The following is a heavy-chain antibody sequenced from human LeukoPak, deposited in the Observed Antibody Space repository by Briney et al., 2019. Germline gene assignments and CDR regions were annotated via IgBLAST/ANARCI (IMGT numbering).Heavy chain of an antibody. CDR3: ARHPRYCRGGSCYAGVFNI. D-gene: IGHD2-15*01. CDR1: GGSISSSSYY. CDR2: IYYSGST. Sequence: SETLSLTCTVSGGSISSSSYYWGWIRQPPGKGLEWIGSIYYSGSTYYNPSLKSRVTISVDTSKNEFSLKLSSVTAADTAVYSWARHPRYCRGGSCYAGVFNIGAQGTMVPVFS. J-gene: IGHJ3*02. V-gene: IGHV4-39*01.